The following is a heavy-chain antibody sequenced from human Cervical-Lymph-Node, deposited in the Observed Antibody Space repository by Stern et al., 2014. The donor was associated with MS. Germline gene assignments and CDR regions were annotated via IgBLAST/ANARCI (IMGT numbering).Heavy chain of an antibody. V-gene: IGHV3-30*18. D-gene: IGHD5-18*01. CDR2: TSYDGSNR. CDR3: AKDRRGGYNYLYGMDV. Sequence: QVHLVESGGGVVQPGTSLRLSCTGSRFTFRSYGIHCVRQAPGKGLEWVSVTSYDGSNRQYADSVKGRFTISRDNSKNTVYLHLNSLRPEDTGVYHCAKDRRGGYNYLYGMDVWGQGTTVTVS. CDR1: RFTFRSYG. J-gene: IGHJ6*02.